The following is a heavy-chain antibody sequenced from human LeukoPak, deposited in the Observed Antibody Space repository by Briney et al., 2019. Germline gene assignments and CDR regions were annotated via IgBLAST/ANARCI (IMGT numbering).Heavy chain of an antibody. CDR1: GGSFSGYY. CDR2: INHNGNT. Sequence: SETLSLTCGVSGGSFSGYYWNWIRQAPGKGLEWIGEINHNGNTSSNPSLKSRVTISVDTSRSRFSLKLNSATAADTAVYYCARESRLLLWFGEPFKGMDVWGQGTTVTVSS. CDR3: ARESRLLLWFGEPFKGMDV. V-gene: IGHV4-34*01. D-gene: IGHD3-10*01. J-gene: IGHJ6*02.